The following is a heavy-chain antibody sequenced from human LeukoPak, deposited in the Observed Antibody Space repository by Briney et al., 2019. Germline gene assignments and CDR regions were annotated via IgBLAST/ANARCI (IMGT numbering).Heavy chain of an antibody. J-gene: IGHJ5*02. V-gene: IGHV4-30-4*01. CDR2: IYYSGST. CDR3: ATRLLLWFGELGWFDP. D-gene: IGHD3-10*01. Sequence: SETLSLTCTVSGGSISSGDYYWSWIRQPPGKGLEWIGYIYYSGSTYYNPSLKSRVTISVDTSKNQFSLKLSSVTAADTAVYYCATRLLLWFGELGWFDPWGRGTLVTVSS. CDR1: GGSISSGDYY.